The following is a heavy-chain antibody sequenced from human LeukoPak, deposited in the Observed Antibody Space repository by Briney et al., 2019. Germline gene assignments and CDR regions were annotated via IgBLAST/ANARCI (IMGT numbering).Heavy chain of an antibody. V-gene: IGHV4-59*11. J-gene: IGHJ6*03. Sequence: PSETLSLTCSVSDGSISTHYWTWIRQPPGKGLEWIGYIYKSGSTKYNPFLKSRVSFSLDTTKNQLSLKLTSVTAADTAVYYCARGGVGYYYMDVWGKGTTVSVSS. D-gene: IGHD3-16*01. CDR2: IYKSGST. CDR3: ARGGVGYYYMDV. CDR1: DGSISTHY.